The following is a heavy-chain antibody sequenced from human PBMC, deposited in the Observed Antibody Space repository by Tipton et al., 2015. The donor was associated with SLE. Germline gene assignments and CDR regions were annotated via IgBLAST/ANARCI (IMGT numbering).Heavy chain of an antibody. J-gene: IGHJ3*02. CDR3: TSHDFWSTDAFDI. CDR1: GYSFTSYW. Sequence: QLVQSGAEVKKPGESLKISCKGSGYSFTSYWIGWVRQMPGKGLEWMGIIYPGDSDTRYSPSFQGQVTISADKSISTAYLQWNSLKASDTAMYYCTSHDFWSTDAFDIWGQGTMVTVSS. V-gene: IGHV5-51*03. CDR2: IYPGDSDT. D-gene: IGHD3-3*01.